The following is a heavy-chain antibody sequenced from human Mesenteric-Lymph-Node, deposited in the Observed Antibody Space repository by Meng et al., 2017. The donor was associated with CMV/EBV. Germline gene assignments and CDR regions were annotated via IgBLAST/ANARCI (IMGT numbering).Heavy chain of an antibody. CDR2: TSYSGSS. CDR3: ARASGYYYSDFDY. J-gene: IGHJ4*02. CDR1: GGSISSSSYY. V-gene: IGHV4-39*01. D-gene: IGHD3-22*01. Sequence: SGGSISSSSYYWGWIRQHPGKGLEWIGSTSYSGSSYYSPSLKSRVTISVDTSKNQFSLKLSSVTAADTAMYYCARASGYYYSDFDYWGQGILVTVSS.